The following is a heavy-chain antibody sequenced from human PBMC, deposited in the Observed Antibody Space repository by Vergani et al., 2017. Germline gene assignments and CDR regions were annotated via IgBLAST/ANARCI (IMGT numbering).Heavy chain of an antibody. D-gene: IGHD6-19*01. CDR1: GGSISSYY. CDR3: ARTRGRYSSGWYGNWFDP. V-gene: IGHV4-59*08. CDR2: IYYSGST. J-gene: IGHJ5*02. Sequence: QVQLQESGPGLVKPSETLSLTCTVSGGSISSYYWSWIRQPPGKGLEWIGYIYYSGSTNYNPSLKSRVTISVDTSKNQFSLKLSSVTAADTAVYYCARTRGRYSSGWYGNWFDPWGQGTLVTVSS.